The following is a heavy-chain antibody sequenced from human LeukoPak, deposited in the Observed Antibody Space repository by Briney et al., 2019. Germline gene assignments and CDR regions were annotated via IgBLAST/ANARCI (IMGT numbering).Heavy chain of an antibody. J-gene: IGHJ4*02. V-gene: IGHV4-39*07. Sequence: SETLSLTCTVSGGSISSSSYYWGWIRQPPGKGLEWIGSIYYSGSTYYNPSLKSRVTISVDTSKNQFSLKLSSVTAADTAVYYCAREGALYSYGSGSFDYWGQGTLVTVSS. CDR3: AREGALYSYGSGSFDY. CDR1: GGSISSSSYY. D-gene: IGHD5-18*01. CDR2: IYYSGST.